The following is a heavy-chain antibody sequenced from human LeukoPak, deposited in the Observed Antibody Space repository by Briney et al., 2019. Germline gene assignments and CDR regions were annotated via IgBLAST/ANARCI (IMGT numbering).Heavy chain of an antibody. Sequence: GGSLRLSCAASRFTFSTYWMHWVRQAPGKGLVWVSRVNTDGSITTYADSVRGRLTISRDNAKNTLYLQMNSLRAEDTAVYYCARDRSGYCDYWGQGNLVTVSS. CDR3: ARDRSGYCDY. V-gene: IGHV3-74*01. J-gene: IGHJ4*02. D-gene: IGHD3-22*01. CDR1: RFTFSTYW. CDR2: VNTDGSIT.